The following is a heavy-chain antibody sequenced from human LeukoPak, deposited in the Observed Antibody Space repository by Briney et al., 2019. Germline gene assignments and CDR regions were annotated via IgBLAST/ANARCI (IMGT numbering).Heavy chain of an antibody. J-gene: IGHJ4*02. V-gene: IGHV4-34*01. D-gene: IGHD2-15*01. Sequence: PSETLSLTCAVYGGSFSGYYWSWIRQPPGKGLEWIGEINHSGSTNYNPSLKSRVTISVDTSKNQFSLKLSSVTAADTAVYYCARGPSDIVVVVAAYYFDYWGQGTLVTVSS. CDR3: ARGPSDIVVVVAAYYFDY. CDR1: GGSFSGYY. CDR2: INHSGST.